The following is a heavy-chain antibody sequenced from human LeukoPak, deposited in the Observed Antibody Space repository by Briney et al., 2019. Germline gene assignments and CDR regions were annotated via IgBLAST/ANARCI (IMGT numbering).Heavy chain of an antibody. V-gene: IGHV4-59*01. CDR2: IYHSGST. J-gene: IGHJ3*02. CDR1: GGSISSYY. Sequence: NASETLSLTCTVSGGSISSYYWSWIRQPPGKGLEWIGYIYHSGSTNYNPSLTSRVTISVDTSKNQFSLKLSSVTAADTAVYYCARYRDSSGYYDAFDIWGQGTMVTVSS. CDR3: ARYRDSSGYYDAFDI. D-gene: IGHD3-22*01.